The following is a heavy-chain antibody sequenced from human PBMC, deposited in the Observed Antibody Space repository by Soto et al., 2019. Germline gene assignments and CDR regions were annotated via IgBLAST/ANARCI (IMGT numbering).Heavy chain of an antibody. Sequence: SETLSLTCTVSGGSISSGGYYWSWIRQHPGKGLEWIGYIYYSGSTYYNPSLKSRVTISVDTSKNQFSLKLSSVTAADTAVYYCARVPTYYYGSGTENWFDPWGQGTLVTVS. J-gene: IGHJ5*02. CDR3: ARVPTYYYGSGTENWFDP. CDR1: GGSISSGGYY. V-gene: IGHV4-31*03. D-gene: IGHD3-10*01. CDR2: IYYSGST.